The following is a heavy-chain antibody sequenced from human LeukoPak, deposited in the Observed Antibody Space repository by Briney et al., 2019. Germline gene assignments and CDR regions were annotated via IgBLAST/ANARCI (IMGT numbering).Heavy chain of an antibody. D-gene: IGHD6-6*01. V-gene: IGHV3-7*03. CDR1: GFTFSNYW. CDR2: IEQDGSEK. CDR3: GSSMDY. Sequence: GGSLRLSCAASGFTFSNYWMNWVRQAPGKGLEWVANIEQDGSEKYYVDSVKGRFTISRDNAKNSLYLQMNSLRVEDTAVYYCGSSMDYWGQGTLVTVSS. J-gene: IGHJ4*02.